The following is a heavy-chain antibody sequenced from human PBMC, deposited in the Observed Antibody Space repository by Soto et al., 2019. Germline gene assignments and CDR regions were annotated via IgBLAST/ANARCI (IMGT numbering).Heavy chain of an antibody. Sequence: GASVKVSCRASGYTFTGYYMHWVRHAPGQGLEWMGWINPNSGGTNYAQKFQGWVTMTRDTSISTAYMELSRLRSDDTAVYYCARAGYSSGWGGGYYYYYYMDVWGKGTTVTVSS. CDR3: ARAGYSSGWGGGYYYYYYMDV. CDR2: INPNSGGT. D-gene: IGHD6-19*01. V-gene: IGHV1-2*04. CDR1: GYTFTGYY. J-gene: IGHJ6*03.